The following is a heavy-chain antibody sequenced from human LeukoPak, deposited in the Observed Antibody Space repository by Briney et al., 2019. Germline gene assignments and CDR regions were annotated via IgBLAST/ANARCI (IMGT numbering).Heavy chain of an antibody. V-gene: IGHV3-74*01. J-gene: IGHJ2*01. CDR2: INFDGSST. CDR3: SRIAREYWYFDL. Sequence: GGSLRLSCAASGFTLSNYWMHWVRQAPGKGMGWVSRINFDGSSTSYADSVKGRFTISRDNAKNTLHLQMNSLRAEDTAVCYCSRIAREYWYFDLWGRGTLVTVSS. D-gene: IGHD6-13*01. CDR1: GFTLSNYW.